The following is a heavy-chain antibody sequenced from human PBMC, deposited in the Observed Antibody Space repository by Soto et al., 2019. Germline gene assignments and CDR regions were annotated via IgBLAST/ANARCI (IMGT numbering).Heavy chain of an antibody. CDR1: GFTFSTYG. J-gene: IGHJ4*02. D-gene: IGHD2-21*01. V-gene: IGHV3-30*18. CDR3: AKGEPAMTVVVEDYFDS. CDR2: ISYDGGSK. Sequence: QVQLVESGGGVVQPGKSLRLSCAASGFTFSTYGIHWVRQAPGKGLEWVALISYDGGSKYYGDSVKGRFIISRDNSHKTLTLPLKSWRADVCVVLFCAKGEPAMTVVVEDYFDSLCRGTLVSFSS.